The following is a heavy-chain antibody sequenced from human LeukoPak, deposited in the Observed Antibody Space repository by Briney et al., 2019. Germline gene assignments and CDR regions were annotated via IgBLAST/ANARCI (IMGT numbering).Heavy chain of an antibody. Sequence: ASVKVSCKASGYTFTSYDINWVRQATGQGLEWMGWMNPNSGNTGYAQKFQGRVTMTRNTSISTAYMGLSSLRSEDTAVYYCARPELGIVAFDIWGQGTMVTVSS. CDR2: MNPNSGNT. V-gene: IGHV1-8*01. D-gene: IGHD7-27*01. CDR1: GYTFTSYD. J-gene: IGHJ3*02. CDR3: ARPELGIVAFDI.